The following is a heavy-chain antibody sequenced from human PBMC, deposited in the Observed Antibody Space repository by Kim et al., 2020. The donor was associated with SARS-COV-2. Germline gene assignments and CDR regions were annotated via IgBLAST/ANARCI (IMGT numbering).Heavy chain of an antibody. CDR3: ARHTAKSYNTGWYLDDY. D-gene: IGHD6-19*01. CDR2: IYPGDSDT. J-gene: IGHJ4*02. Sequence: GESLKISCKSSGYRFTTYWIGWVRQMPGKGLEWMGIIYPGDSDTRYSPSFQGQVTISADKSITTAYLQWSSLKASDTAMYYCARHTAKSYNTGWYLDDYWGQGILVTVSS. V-gene: IGHV5-51*01. CDR1: GYRFTTYW.